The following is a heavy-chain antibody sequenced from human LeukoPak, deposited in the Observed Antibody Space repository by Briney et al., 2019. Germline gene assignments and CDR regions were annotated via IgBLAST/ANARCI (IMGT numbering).Heavy chain of an antibody. J-gene: IGHJ6*03. CDR1: GGSISSYY. Sequence: SETLSLTCTVSGGSISSYYWSWIRQPAGKGLEWIGRIHTSGSTNYNPSLKSRVTMSVDTSKNQFSLKLSSVTAADTAVYYCARMVTMVRGVIYYYYYMDVWGKGTTVTISS. D-gene: IGHD3-10*01. V-gene: IGHV4-4*07. CDR2: IHTSGST. CDR3: ARMVTMVRGVIYYYYYMDV.